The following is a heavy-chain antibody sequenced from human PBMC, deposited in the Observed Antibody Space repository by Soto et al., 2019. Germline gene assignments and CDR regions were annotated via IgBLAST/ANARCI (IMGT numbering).Heavy chain of an antibody. D-gene: IGHD1-26*01. J-gene: IGHJ3*02. CDR3: AGTARGSDAFSI. Sequence: LHAVSLTSTVSGGSISSYYWSWIRQPPGKGLEWIGYIYYSGSTNYNPSLKSRVTISVDTSKNQLSLKLSSVIAADTAVYYCAGTARGSDAFSIWRQGPMGT. CDR1: GGSISSYY. CDR2: IYYSGST. V-gene: IGHV4-59*01.